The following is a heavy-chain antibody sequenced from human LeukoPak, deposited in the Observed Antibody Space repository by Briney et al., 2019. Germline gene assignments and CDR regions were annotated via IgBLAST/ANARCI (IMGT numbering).Heavy chain of an antibody. J-gene: IGHJ6*02. CDR2: ITTGTSYR. D-gene: IGHD2-15*01. V-gene: IGHV3-21*01. Sequence: GGSLRLSCTASEFTFSSYVMSWVRQAPGKGLEWVSSITTGTSYRYYADSLKGRFTISRDNAKTSLYLQMNSLRAEDTAVYYCARDSGYCSGGSCSYYGMDAWGQGTTVTVSS. CDR3: ARDSGYCSGGSCSYYGMDA. CDR1: EFTFSSYV.